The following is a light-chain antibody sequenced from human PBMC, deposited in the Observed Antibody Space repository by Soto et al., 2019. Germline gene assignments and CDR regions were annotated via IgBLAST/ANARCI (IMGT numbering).Light chain of an antibody. Sequence: EIVLTQSPGTVSSSPGERATLSCRASQSVGSRWLAWYQQKPGQAPRVLIYGGSNRATGIPDRFSGSGSGTDFTLTISRLEPEDFAVYYCQQYYSSRTFGQGTKVE. J-gene: IGKJ1*01. CDR2: GGS. CDR1: QSVGSRW. CDR3: QQYYSSRT. V-gene: IGKV3-20*01.